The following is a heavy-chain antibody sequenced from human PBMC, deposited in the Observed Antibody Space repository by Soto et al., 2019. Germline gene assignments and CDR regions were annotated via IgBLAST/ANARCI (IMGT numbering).Heavy chain of an antibody. Sequence: SVKVSCKASGGTFSSYAISWVRQAPGQGLEWMGGIIPIFGTANYAQKFQGRVTVTADESTSTAYMELSSLRSEDTAGYYCARDRGYYVYVWGSYHYRSFDYRAQRTLVTGSS. CDR1: GGTFSSYA. V-gene: IGHV1-69*13. D-gene: IGHD3-16*02. CDR2: IIPIFGTA. CDR3: ARDRGYYVYVWGSYHYRSFDY. J-gene: IGHJ4*02.